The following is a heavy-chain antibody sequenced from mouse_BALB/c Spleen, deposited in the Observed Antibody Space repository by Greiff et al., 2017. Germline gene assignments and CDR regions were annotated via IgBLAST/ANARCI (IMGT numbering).Heavy chain of an antibody. D-gene: IGHD2-14*01. J-gene: IGHJ2*01. Sequence: EVKLVESGGGLVQPGGSRKISCAASGFTFSSFGMPWVRQAPEKGLEWVAYISSGSSTIYYADTVKGRFTISRDNPKNTLFLQMTSLRSEDTAMYYCARQVRRGYYFDYWGQGTTLTVSS. V-gene: IGHV5-17*02. CDR2: ISSGSSTI. CDR3: ARQVRRGYYFDY. CDR1: GFTFSSFG.